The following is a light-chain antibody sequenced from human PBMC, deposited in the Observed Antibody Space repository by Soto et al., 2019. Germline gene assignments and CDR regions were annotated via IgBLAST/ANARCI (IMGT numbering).Light chain of an antibody. J-gene: IGLJ1*01. V-gene: IGLV1-40*01. Sequence: QSVLTQPPSVSGAPGQRVTISCTGSSSNIGAGYDVHWYRQLPGTAPKFLIFGNSNRPSGVPDRFSGSKSGTSASLAITGLQAEDEADYYCQSYDNSLSGQGVFGTGTKLTVL. CDR2: GNS. CDR1: SSNIGAGYD. CDR3: QSYDNSLSGQGV.